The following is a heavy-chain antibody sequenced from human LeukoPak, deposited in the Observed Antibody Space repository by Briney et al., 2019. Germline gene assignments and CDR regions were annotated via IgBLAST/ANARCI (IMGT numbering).Heavy chain of an antibody. CDR2: ISGDGGST. J-gene: IGHJ6*02. D-gene: IGHD5-18*01. CDR3: AKDTEGYTHGYYYYGMDV. V-gene: IGHV3-43*02. Sequence: GGSLRLSCAASGFTFDDYAMHWVRQAPGKGLEWVSLISGDGGSTYYVDSVKGRFTISRDNSKNSLYLQMNSLRNDDTALYYCAKDTEGYTHGYYYYGMDVWGQGTTVTVSS. CDR1: GFTFDDYA.